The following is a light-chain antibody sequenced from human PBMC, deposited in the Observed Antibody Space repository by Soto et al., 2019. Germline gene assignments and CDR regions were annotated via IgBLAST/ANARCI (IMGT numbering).Light chain of an antibody. J-gene: IGKJ5*01. V-gene: IGKV1-5*01. CDR1: QSISRW. CDR2: DAT. CDR3: QQYNGYSTWT. Sequence: IQMTQSPSTLSASFGDRVTTTCRASQSISRWLAWYQQKPGKAPKVLICDATTLHRGVPSRFSGIGSGTEFTLTISGLQPDDFATYYCQQYNGYSTWTFGQGTRLEIK.